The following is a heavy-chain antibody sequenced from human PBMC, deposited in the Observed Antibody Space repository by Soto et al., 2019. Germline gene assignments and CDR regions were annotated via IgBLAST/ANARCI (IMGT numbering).Heavy chain of an antibody. V-gene: IGHV3-15*07. CDR3: AASVGSDSGGYYYWYFDL. J-gene: IGHJ2*01. D-gene: IGHD3-22*01. Sequence: EVQLVESGGGLVKPGGSPRLSCAASGFSFSDAWMNWVRQAPGKGLEWVGRIKRKTDGGTTDYAASVQGRFTISRDDSRNTLYLEMNSLRGEDTAVYYCAASVGSDSGGYYYWYFDLWGRGTLVAVSS. CDR1: GFSFSDAW. CDR2: IKRKTDGGTT.